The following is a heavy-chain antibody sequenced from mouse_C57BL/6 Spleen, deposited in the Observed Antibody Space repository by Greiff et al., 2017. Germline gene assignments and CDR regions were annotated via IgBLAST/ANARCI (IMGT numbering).Heavy chain of an antibody. CDR3: AYGSSSCDY. V-gene: IGHV1-69*01. CDR1: GYTFTSYW. J-gene: IGHJ2*01. D-gene: IGHD1-1*01. CDR2: IDPSDSYT. Sequence: QVQLQQPGAELVMPGASVKLSCKASGYTFTSYWMHWVKQRPGQGLEWIGEIDPSDSYTNYNQKFKGKSTLTVDKSSSTAYMQLSSLTSEDSAVYYCAYGSSSCDYWGQGTTLTVSS.